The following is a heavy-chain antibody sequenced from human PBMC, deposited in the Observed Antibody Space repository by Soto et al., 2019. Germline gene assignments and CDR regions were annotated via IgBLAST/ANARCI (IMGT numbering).Heavy chain of an antibody. CDR1: GFTFSSYA. CDR2: ISGSGGST. CDR3: ARACGGDCGSDAFDI. Sequence: LRLSCAAPGFTFSSYAMSWVRQAPGKGLEWVSAISGSGGSTYYADSVKGRFTISRDNSKNTLYLQMNSLRAEDTAVYYCARACGGDCGSDAFDIWGQGTMVTVSS. V-gene: IGHV3-23*01. J-gene: IGHJ3*02. D-gene: IGHD2-21*01.